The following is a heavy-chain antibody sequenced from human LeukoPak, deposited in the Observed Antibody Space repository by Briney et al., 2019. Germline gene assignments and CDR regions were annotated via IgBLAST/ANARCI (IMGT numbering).Heavy chain of an antibody. Sequence: ASVKVSCKASGYTFTGYYMHWVRQAPGQGLEWMGWINPNSGGTNYAQKFQGRVTMTRDTSISTAYMELSSLRSDDTAVYYCARDIRPRVESFDYWGQGTLVTVSS. J-gene: IGHJ4*02. V-gene: IGHV1-2*02. D-gene: IGHD3-3*01. CDR2: INPNSGGT. CDR3: ARDIRPRVESFDY. CDR1: GYTFTGYY.